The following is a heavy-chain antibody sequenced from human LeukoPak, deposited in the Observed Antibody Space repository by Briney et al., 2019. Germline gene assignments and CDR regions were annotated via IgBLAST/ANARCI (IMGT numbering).Heavy chain of an antibody. J-gene: IGHJ6*03. D-gene: IGHD3-3*01. CDR1: GGSFSGYY. Sequence: SETLSLTCAVYGGSFSGYYWSWIRQPPGKGLEWIGEINHSGSTNYNPSLKSRVTISVDPSKNQFSLKLSSVTAADTAVYYCARGRVEWLSHYYYYYMDVWGKGTTVTVSS. CDR2: INHSGST. V-gene: IGHV4-34*01. CDR3: ARGRVEWLSHYYYYYMDV.